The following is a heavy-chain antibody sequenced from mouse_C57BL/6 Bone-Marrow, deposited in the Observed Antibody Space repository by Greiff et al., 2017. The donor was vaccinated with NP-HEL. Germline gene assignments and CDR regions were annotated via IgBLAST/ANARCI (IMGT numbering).Heavy chain of an antibody. CDR3: ARQRYYYGSFWYFDV. CDR1: GFTFSDYG. Sequence: EVMLVESGGGLVQPGGSLKLSCAASGFTFSDYGMAWVRQAPRKGPEWVAFISNLAYSIYYADTVTGRFTISRENAKNTLYLEMSSLRSEDTAMYYCARQRYYYGSFWYFDVWGTGTTVTVSS. V-gene: IGHV5-15*01. J-gene: IGHJ1*03. CDR2: ISNLAYSI. D-gene: IGHD1-1*01.